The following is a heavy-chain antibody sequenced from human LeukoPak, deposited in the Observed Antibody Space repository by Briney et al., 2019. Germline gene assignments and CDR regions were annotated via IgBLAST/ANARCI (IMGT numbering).Heavy chain of an antibody. V-gene: IGHV3-7*03. CDR3: EAYGSV. J-gene: IGHJ4*02. CDR1: GFTFSSYW. CDR2: IKEDGSET. D-gene: IGHD3-10*01. Sequence: GGSLRLSCAASGFTFSSYWMTWVRQAPGKGLEWVANIKEDGSETYYVDSVKGRFTISRDNDKNTLYLQMNSLRAEDTAVYYCEAYGSVWGQGTLVIVSS.